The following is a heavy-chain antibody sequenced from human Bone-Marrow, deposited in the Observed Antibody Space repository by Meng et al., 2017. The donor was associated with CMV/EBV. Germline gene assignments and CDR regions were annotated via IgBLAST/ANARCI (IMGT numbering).Heavy chain of an antibody. CDR2: NFPLLHTP. CDR3: ARLGDSSDH. Sequence: KVSCKASGGAFSRHSTGLVRQAPGRGLDWRKTNFPLLHTPSYALDFQGRFRITADKSTGTVDMELSSQKSDDTAVDYCARLGDSSDHWGQGTLVTVSS. J-gene: IGHJ5*02. V-gene: IGHV1-69*08. D-gene: IGHD3-16*01. CDR1: GGAFSRHS.